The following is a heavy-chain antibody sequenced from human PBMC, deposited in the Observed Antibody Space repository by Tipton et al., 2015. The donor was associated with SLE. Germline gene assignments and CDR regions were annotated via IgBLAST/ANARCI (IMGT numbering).Heavy chain of an antibody. V-gene: IGHV3-23*01. J-gene: IGHJ5*02. CDR1: GFTFSTYA. D-gene: IGHD2-2*01. CDR3: AKDVYSIVVVPAAFFSWFDP. Sequence: SLRLSCAASGFTFSTYAMSWVRQAPGKGLEWVSAISGGGGSTYYADSVKGRFTISRDNSKNTLYLQMNSLRAEDTAVYYCAKDVYSIVVVPAAFFSWFDPWDQGTLVTVSS. CDR2: ISGGGGST.